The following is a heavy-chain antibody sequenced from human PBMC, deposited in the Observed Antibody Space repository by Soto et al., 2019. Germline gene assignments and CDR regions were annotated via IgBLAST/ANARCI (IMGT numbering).Heavy chain of an antibody. CDR1: GGSISSYY. CDR2: IYYSGST. D-gene: IGHD3-3*01. Sequence: SETLSLTCTVSGGSISSYYWSWIRQPPGKGLEWIGYIYYSGSTNYNPSLKSRVTISVDTSKNQFSLKLSSVTAADTAVYYCARDLYLGDFWSGYYYYYGMDVWGQGTTVTVSS. V-gene: IGHV4-59*01. CDR3: ARDLYLGDFWSGYYYYYGMDV. J-gene: IGHJ6*02.